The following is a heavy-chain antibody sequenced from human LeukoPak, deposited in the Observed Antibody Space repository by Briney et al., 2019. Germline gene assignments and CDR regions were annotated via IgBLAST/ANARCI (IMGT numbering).Heavy chain of an antibody. CDR1: GFTFSSYG. CDR3: ARRSRYCSSTSCYRSVDTAMVNYYYYGMDV. V-gene: IGHV3-33*01. J-gene: IGHJ6*02. Sequence: PGGSLRLSCEASGFTFSSYGMHWVRQAPGKGLEWVAVIWYDGSNKYYADSVKGRFTISRDNSKNTLYLQMNSLRAEDTAVYYCARRSRYCSSTSCYRSVDTAMVNYYYYGMDVWGQGTTVTVSS. CDR2: IWYDGSNK. D-gene: IGHD2-2*02.